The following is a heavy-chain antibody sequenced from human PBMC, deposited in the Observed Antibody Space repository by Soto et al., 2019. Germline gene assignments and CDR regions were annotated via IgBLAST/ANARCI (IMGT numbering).Heavy chain of an antibody. V-gene: IGHV3-66*01. CDR2: IYSGGST. D-gene: IGHD3-16*01. CDR3: ARDHDGGGTFDY. CDR1: GFTVSSNY. J-gene: IGHJ4*02. Sequence: EVQLVESGGGLVQPRGSLRLSCAASGFTVSSNYMSWVRQAPGKGLEWVSVIYSGGSTYYADSVKGRFTISRDNSKNTLYLQMNILRAEDTAVYYCARDHDGGGTFDYWGQGTLVTVSS.